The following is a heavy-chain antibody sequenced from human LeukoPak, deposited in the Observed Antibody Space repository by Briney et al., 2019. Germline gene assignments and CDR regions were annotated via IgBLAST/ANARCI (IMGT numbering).Heavy chain of an antibody. CDR2: INWDCTST. V-gene: IGHV3-20*04. CDR3: ARSPAGYCTSASCPSYYYMDV. J-gene: IGHJ6*03. Sequence: GGSLRLSCAASGFTFADYAMSWVRQVPGKGLEWVSGINWDCTSTSYGASVKGRFTISRDNAKNSLYLQMNSLRAEDTAFYYCARSPAGYCTSASCPSYYYMDVWGKGTTVTVSS. D-gene: IGHD2-2*01. CDR1: GFTFADYA.